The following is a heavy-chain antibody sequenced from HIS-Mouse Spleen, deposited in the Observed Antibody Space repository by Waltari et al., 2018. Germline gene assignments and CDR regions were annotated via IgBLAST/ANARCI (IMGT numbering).Heavy chain of an antibody. Sequence: QVQLVQSGAEVKKSGASVKVSCKASGYTFTGYYMHWVRQAPGQGLEWMGWINPKSGGTTYAQKFQGRVTMTRDTSISTAYMELGRLRSDDTAVYYCARLGLGHRGFDYWGQGTLVTVSS. J-gene: IGHJ4*02. V-gene: IGHV1-2*02. CDR1: GYTFTGYY. CDR3: ARLGLGHRGFDY. D-gene: IGHD3-10*01. CDR2: INPKSGGT.